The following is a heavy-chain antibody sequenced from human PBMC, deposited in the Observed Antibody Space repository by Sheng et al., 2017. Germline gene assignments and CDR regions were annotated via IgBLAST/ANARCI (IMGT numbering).Heavy chain of an antibody. CDR3: ARADCSSASCPLAS. Sequence: EVQLVESGGGMVRPGGSLRLSCAASGFTFDDYGMIWVRQAPGKGLEWVSGITWNGGSTGYADSVKGRFTISRDNARNSLYLQMNILRAEDTAFYYCARADCSSASCPLASWGQGTLVTVSS. V-gene: IGHV3-20*04. CDR2: ITWNGGST. CDR1: GFTFDDYG. D-gene: IGHD2-2*01. J-gene: IGHJ4*02.